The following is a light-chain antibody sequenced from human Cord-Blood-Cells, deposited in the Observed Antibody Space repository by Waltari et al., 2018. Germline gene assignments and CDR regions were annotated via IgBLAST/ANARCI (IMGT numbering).Light chain of an antibody. CDR3: CSYAGSYTWV. CDR2: DVR. Sequence: QSALTQPRSVSGSPGQSVTIPCTGTSSAVGGYHYVSWYQQHPGKAPKLMIYDVRKRPSGVPDRFSGSKSGNTASLTISGLQAEDEADYYCCSYAGSYTWVFGGGTKLTVL. V-gene: IGLV2-11*01. CDR1: SSAVGGYHY. J-gene: IGLJ3*02.